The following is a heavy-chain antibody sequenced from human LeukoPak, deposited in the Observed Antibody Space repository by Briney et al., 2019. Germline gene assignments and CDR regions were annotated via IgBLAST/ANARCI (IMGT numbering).Heavy chain of an antibody. CDR2: INSDGSST. J-gene: IGHJ6*02. D-gene: IGHD5-24*01. CDR1: GFTFSSYW. Sequence: GGSLRVSCAASGFTFSSYWMHWVRQAPGKGLVWVSRINSDGSSTSYADSVKGRFTISRDNAKNTLYLQMNSLRAEDTAVYYCARKKATDYYYYYYGMDVWGQGTTVTVSS. CDR3: ARKKATDYYYYYYGMDV. V-gene: IGHV3-74*01.